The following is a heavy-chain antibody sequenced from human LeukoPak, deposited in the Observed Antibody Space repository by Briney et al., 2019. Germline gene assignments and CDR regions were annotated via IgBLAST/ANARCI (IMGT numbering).Heavy chain of an antibody. CDR2: IIPVLGVS. CDR3: TREGVYAPDPSSYHRDGFDI. CDR1: EGSFSSHV. Sequence: SVKVSCKASEGSFSSHVITWVRQAPGQGLEWMGRIIPVLGVSNFAQKFQGRVTISADKSTNTAHMELSRLESGGTAVYYCTREGVYAPDPSSYHRDGFDIWGQGTVVVVSS. J-gene: IGHJ3*02. D-gene: IGHD3-16*02. V-gene: IGHV1-69*04.